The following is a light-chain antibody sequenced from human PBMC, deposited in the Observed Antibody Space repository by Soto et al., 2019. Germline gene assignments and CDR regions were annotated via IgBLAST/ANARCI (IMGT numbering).Light chain of an antibody. J-gene: IGKJ2*01. CDR3: QQYGSSPYT. Sequence: EIVLMQSPGTLSLSPGERATLSCRASQSVDSSYLAWYQQKPGQAPRLLIYGASSRATGIPDRFSGSGSGTDFTLTISRLEPEDFAVYYCQQYGSSPYTFGQGTKLEIK. CDR2: GAS. V-gene: IGKV3-20*01. CDR1: QSVDSSY.